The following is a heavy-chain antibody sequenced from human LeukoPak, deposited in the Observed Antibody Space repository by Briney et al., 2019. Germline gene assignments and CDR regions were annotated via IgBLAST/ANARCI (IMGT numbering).Heavy chain of an antibody. CDR2: IKQDGSEK. J-gene: IGHJ6*03. V-gene: IGHV3-7*01. Sequence: GGSLRLSCAASGFTFSSYWMSWVRQAPGKGLEWVANIKQDGSEKYYVDSVKGRFTISRDNAKNSLYLQMNSLRAEDTAVYYCARDMYHYYYYYMDVWGKGTTVTISS. CDR1: GFTFSSYW. CDR3: ARDMYHYYYYYMDV. D-gene: IGHD2-8*01.